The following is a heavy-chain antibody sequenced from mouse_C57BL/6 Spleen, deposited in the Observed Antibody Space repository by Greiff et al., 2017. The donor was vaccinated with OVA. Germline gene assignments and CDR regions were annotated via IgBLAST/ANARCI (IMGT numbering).Heavy chain of an antibody. CDR1: GYTFTSYW. CDR2: IDPSDSYT. Sequence: QVQLQQPGAELVMPGASVKLSCKASGYTFTSYWMHWVKQRPGKGLEWIGEIDPSDSYTYYPQKFKGNSTLTVDKSSSTAYMQISSLTSDDSAVYYCARFTTVVAARYYFDYWGQGTTHTVSS. V-gene: IGHV1-69*01. D-gene: IGHD1-1*01. J-gene: IGHJ2*01. CDR3: ARFTTVVAARYYFDY.